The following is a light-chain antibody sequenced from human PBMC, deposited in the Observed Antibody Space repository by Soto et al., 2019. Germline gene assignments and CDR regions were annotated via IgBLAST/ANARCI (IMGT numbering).Light chain of an antibody. Sequence: EIVLAQSPGTLSLSPVERATLSCSASQSVSSSYLAWYQQKPGQAPRLLIYGASSRATGIPDRFSGSGSGTEFTLTISSLQPDDFATYYCQQYNSYSWTFGQGTKVDI. V-gene: IGKV3-20*01. CDR2: GAS. CDR1: QSVSSSY. J-gene: IGKJ1*01. CDR3: QQYNSYSWT.